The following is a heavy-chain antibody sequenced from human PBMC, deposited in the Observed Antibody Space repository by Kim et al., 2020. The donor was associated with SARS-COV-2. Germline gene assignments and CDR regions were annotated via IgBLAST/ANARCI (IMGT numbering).Heavy chain of an antibody. Sequence: SETLSLTCTVSGGSISSGSYYWSWIRQPTGKGLEWIGRIYTSGSTNYNPSLKSLVTISVDTSKNQFSLKLSSVTAADTAEYYCARQTYYYDSSGYLAPFDYWGQGTLVTVSS. J-gene: IGHJ4*02. D-gene: IGHD3-22*01. CDR1: GGSISSGSYY. CDR3: ARQTYYYDSSGYLAPFDY. V-gene: IGHV4-61*02. CDR2: IYTSGST.